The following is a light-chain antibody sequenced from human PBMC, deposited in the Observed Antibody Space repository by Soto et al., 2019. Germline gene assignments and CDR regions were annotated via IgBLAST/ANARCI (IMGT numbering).Light chain of an antibody. V-gene: IGKV1-39*01. CDR2: GAS. Sequence: DIQMTQSPSSLSASVGDRVTITCRASQSVTNYLNWDQQKPGKAPNLLIFGASSLQSGVPSRFSGSGSGTYFTLTVSSLQPDDVATYCSQQSYPYPLSCGQGTKLEIK. CDR3: QQSYPYPLS. J-gene: IGKJ2*01. CDR1: QSVTNY.